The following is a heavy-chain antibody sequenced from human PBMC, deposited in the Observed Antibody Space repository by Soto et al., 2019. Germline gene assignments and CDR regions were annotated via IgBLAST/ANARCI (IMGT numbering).Heavy chain of an antibody. CDR2: ISSSSSYI. J-gene: IGHJ6*02. D-gene: IGHD3-10*01. Sequence: EVQLVESGGGLVKPGGSLRLSCAASGFIFDIYSMTWVRQAPGKGLEWVSSISSSSSYIYYADSVKGRFTISRDNAENSLYLQMSSLRADDTAVYYCARDRGAASDIRYYYYGIDVWGQGTMVTVSS. CDR3: ARDRGAASDIRYYYYGIDV. V-gene: IGHV3-21*01. CDR1: GFIFDIYS.